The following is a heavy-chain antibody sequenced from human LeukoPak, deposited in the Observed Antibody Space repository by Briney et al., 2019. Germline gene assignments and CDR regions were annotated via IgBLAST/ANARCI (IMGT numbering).Heavy chain of an antibody. J-gene: IGHJ3*02. V-gene: IGHV1-18*04. CDR2: ISAYNGNT. D-gene: IGHD2-15*01. CDR1: GYSFTSYW. Sequence: GESLKISCKASGYSFTSYWIGWVRQAPGQGLEWMGWISAYNGNTNYAQKLQGRVTMTTDTSTSTAYMELRSLRSDDTAVYYCARDGGYCSGGSCYSGVFDIWGQGTMVTVSS. CDR3: ARDGGYCSGGSCYSGVFDI.